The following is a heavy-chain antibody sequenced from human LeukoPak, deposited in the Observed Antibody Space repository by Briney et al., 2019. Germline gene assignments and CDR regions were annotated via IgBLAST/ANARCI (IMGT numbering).Heavy chain of an antibody. CDR2: ISSTSNYI. CDR3: ARTLFGAYNWFDP. V-gene: IGHV3-21*01. J-gene: IGHJ5*02. Sequence: GGSLRLSCAASGLTFSSYDMNWVRQAPGKGLEWVSSISSTSNYINYADSVKGRFTISRDNAKSSLFLQMNSLRVEDTAVYYCARTLFGAYNWFDPWGQGALVTVSS. CDR1: GLTFSSYD. D-gene: IGHD3-3*01.